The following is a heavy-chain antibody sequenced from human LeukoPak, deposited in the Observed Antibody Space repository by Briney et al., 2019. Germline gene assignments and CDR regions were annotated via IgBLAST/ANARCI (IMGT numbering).Heavy chain of an antibody. CDR1: GFTFSSYS. V-gene: IGHV3-48*04. Sequence: PGGSLRLSCAASGFTFSSYSMNWVRQAPGKGLEWVSYISSSSSTIYYADSVKGRFTISRDNAKNSLYLQMNSLRAEDTAVYYCARDVMGIAVAGTRDYWGQGTLVTVSS. J-gene: IGHJ4*02. CDR3: ARDVMGIAVAGTRDY. CDR2: ISSSSSTI. D-gene: IGHD6-19*01.